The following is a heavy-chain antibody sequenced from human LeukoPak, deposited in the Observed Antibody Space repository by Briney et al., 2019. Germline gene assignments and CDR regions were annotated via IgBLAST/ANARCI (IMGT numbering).Heavy chain of an antibody. V-gene: IGHV3-23*01. D-gene: IGHD4-17*01. Sequence: GGSLRLSCAASGFTFSSYAMSWVRLAPGKGLEWVSSISDSDGSTYYADSVKGRFTISRDNSKNTLYLQMNSLRAEDAALYYCAKDPMTTVTTTAYWGQGALVTVSS. J-gene: IGHJ4*02. CDR2: ISDSDGST. CDR3: AKDPMTTVTTTAY. CDR1: GFTFSSYA.